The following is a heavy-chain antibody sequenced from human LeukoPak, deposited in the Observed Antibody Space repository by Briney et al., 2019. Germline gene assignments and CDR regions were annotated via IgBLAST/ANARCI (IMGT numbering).Heavy chain of an antibody. J-gene: IGHJ4*02. CDR3: ARGLRSSSWDYLDY. V-gene: IGHV4-34*01. CDR1: GGSFSGYY. Sequence: SETLSLTCAVYGGSFSGYYWSWIRQPPARGLEWVGEINHSGSTKHNPSLKSRVSISVDTSKNQYFLKLSSVTAADTAVYYCARGLRSSSWDYLDYWGQGTLVTVSS. D-gene: IGHD6-13*01. CDR2: INHSGST.